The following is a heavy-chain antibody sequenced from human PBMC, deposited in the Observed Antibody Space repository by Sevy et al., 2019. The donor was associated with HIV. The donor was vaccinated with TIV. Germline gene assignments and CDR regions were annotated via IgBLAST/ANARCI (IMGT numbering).Heavy chain of an antibody. CDR3: ARGSHDYGDYDRDVGFDY. Sequence: GGSLRLSCEVSGFTFSDFWMTWVRQSPGKGLEWVAYINQDERHINLLDSVRGRFSISRDNAKNSLYLQMNSLRAEDTAVYYCARGSHDYGDYDRDVGFDYWGQGTLVTVSS. D-gene: IGHD4-17*01. J-gene: IGHJ4*02. V-gene: IGHV3-7*01. CDR1: GFTFSDFW. CDR2: INQDERHI.